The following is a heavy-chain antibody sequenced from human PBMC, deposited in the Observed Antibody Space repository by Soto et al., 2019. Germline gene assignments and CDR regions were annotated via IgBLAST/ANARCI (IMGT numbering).Heavy chain of an antibody. CDR3: ASGSMTLDP. Sequence: EVQLLESGGGLVRPGGSLRLSCAASGFSFSNAWLNWVRQTPGKGLEWVGRIKSKTDGGTTDYAAPVKGRFIISRDDSKNTLYLQMNSLKTEDTAVYYYASGSMTLDPWGSGTLVTVSS. CDR2: IKSKTDGGTT. J-gene: IGHJ5*02. CDR1: GFSFSNAW. D-gene: IGHD3-10*01. V-gene: IGHV3-15*07.